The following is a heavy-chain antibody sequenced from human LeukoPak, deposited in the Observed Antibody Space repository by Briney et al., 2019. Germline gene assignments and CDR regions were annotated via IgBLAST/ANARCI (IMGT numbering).Heavy chain of an antibody. CDR1: GGTFSSYA. CDR2: IIPIFGTA. V-gene: IGHV1-69*13. D-gene: IGHD6-6*01. J-gene: IGHJ6*03. Sequence: ASVKVSCKASGGTFSSYAISWVRQAPGQGLEWMGGIIPIFGTANYAQKFQGRVTITADESTSTAYMELSSLRSEDTAVYYCARDPTAARPSYYYYMDVWGKGTTVTVSS. CDR3: ARDPTAARPSYYYYMDV.